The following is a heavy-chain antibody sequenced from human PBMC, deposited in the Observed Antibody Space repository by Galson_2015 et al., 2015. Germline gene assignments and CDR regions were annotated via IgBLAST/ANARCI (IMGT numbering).Heavy chain of an antibody. Sequence: SLRLSCAASGFTFSSYSMNWVRQAPGKGLEWVSYISGSSTYTNYADSVTGRFTISRDNAKNLLYLQMNSLRAEDTAVYYCARVREGTATTTIDIDNWFDPWGQGTLVTVSS. J-gene: IGHJ5*02. V-gene: IGHV3-21*04. D-gene: IGHD1-26*01. CDR2: ISGSSTYT. CDR3: ARVREGTATTTIDIDNWFDP. CDR1: GFTFSSYS.